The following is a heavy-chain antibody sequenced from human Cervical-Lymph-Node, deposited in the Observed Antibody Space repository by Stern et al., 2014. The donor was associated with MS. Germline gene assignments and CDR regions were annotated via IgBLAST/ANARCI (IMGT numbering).Heavy chain of an antibody. D-gene: IGHD6-13*01. CDR2: ISSSGRTR. V-gene: IGHV3-11*01. Sequence: VQLEESGGGLVKPGGSLRLSCAASGFTFSDYYMSWIRQAPGKGLEWLSYISSSGRTRPYADSVKGRFTISRDNAKNSLYLQMNSLRAEDTAVYYCARAEIAAGVYYFDYWGQGTLVTVSS. CDR1: GFTFSDYY. J-gene: IGHJ4*02. CDR3: ARAEIAAGVYYFDY.